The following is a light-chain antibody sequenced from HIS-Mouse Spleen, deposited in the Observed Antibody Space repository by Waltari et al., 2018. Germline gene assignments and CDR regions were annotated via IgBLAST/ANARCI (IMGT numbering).Light chain of an antibody. Sequence: QSALTQPASVSGSPGQSITISCTGTRSSAGGYNYVSWYQQHPGKAPKLMIYEVSNRPSGVSNRFSGSKSGNTASLTISGLQAEDEADYYCSSYTSSSTWVFGGGTKLTVL. CDR3: SSYTSSSTWV. J-gene: IGLJ3*02. V-gene: IGLV2-14*01. CDR1: RSSAGGYNY. CDR2: EVS.